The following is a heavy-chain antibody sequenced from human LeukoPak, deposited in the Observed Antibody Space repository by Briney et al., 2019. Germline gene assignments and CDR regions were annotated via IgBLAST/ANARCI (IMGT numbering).Heavy chain of an antibody. D-gene: IGHD3-3*01. CDR3: ARSVGVGLYGMDV. Sequence: GGSLRLSCAASGFTFSSYWTSWVRQAPGKGLEWVANIKQDGSEKYYVDSVKGRFTISRDNAKNSLYLQMNSLRAEDTAVYYCARSVGVGLYGMDVWGKGTTVTVSS. V-gene: IGHV3-7*03. J-gene: IGHJ6*04. CDR2: IKQDGSEK. CDR1: GFTFSSYW.